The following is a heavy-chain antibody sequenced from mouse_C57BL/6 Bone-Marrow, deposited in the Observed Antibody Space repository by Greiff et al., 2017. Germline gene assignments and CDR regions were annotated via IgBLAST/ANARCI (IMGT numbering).Heavy chain of an antibody. Sequence: EVMLVESGGGLVQPGGSLKLSCAASGFTFSDYYMYWVRQTPEKRLEWVAYISNGGGSTYYPDTVKGRFTISRDNAKNTLYLQMSRLKSEDTAMYYCARHNVDYWGQGTSVTVSS. CDR1: GFTFSDYY. V-gene: IGHV5-12*01. J-gene: IGHJ4*01. CDR3: ARHNVDY. CDR2: ISNGGGST.